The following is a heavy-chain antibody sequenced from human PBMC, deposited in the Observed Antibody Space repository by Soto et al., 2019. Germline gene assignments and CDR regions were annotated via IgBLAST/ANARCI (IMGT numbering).Heavy chain of an antibody. J-gene: IGHJ6*02. V-gene: IGHV2-70*11. CDR1: GFSLSTSGMC. Sequence: SGPTLVNPTQTLTLTCTFSGFSLSTSGMCVSWIRQPPGKALEWLARIDWDDDKYYSTSLKTRLTISKDTSKNQVVLTMTNMDPVDTATYYCARISPDYYDSSGYPNYYYYYGMDVWGQGTTVTVSS. CDR3: ARISPDYYDSSGYPNYYYYYGMDV. D-gene: IGHD3-22*01. CDR2: IDWDDDK.